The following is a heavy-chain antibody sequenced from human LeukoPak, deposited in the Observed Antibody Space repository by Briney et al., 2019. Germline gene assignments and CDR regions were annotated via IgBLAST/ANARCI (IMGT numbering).Heavy chain of an antibody. D-gene: IGHD3-3*01. CDR3: AKTSLSDSSGHYYYMDV. Sequence: GGSLRLSCAASGFGFNNYGMHCVRHTPSKGLEWGSFIRFDGTEKFYADSVTGRFTISRDNSRNTVSLQLSNLTTEDTALYYCAKTSLSDSSGHYYYMDVWGKGTTVTVSS. CDR1: GFGFNNYG. CDR2: IRFDGTEK. J-gene: IGHJ6*03. V-gene: IGHV3-30*02.